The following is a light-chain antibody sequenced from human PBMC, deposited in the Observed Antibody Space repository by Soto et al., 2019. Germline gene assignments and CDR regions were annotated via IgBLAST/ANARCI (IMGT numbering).Light chain of an antibody. CDR2: GAS. V-gene: IGKV3-20*01. CDR3: QQYCSSPTT. Sequence: EIVLTQSPGTLSSSPGERATLSCRTSQSVSRTFLAWYQQKPGQTPRLLIYGASSRATGIPDRFSGSGSGTDFTLTISILEPEDFAVYYCQQYCSSPTTFGQGTKVEIK. CDR1: QSVSRTF. J-gene: IGKJ1*01.